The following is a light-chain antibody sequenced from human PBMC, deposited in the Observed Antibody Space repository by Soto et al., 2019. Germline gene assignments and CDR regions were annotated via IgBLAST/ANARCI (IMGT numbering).Light chain of an antibody. CDR1: SSDVGNSNF. Sequence: QSALTQPASVSGSPGQSITISCSGTSSDVGNSNFVSWYQHHAGKAPKLLIYEVTKRPSGASTRFSGSKSGNTASLTISGLQAEDEAEYYCQSYDSSLSGYVFGTGTKVTVL. V-gene: IGLV2-23*02. J-gene: IGLJ1*01. CDR2: EVT. CDR3: QSYDSSLSGYV.